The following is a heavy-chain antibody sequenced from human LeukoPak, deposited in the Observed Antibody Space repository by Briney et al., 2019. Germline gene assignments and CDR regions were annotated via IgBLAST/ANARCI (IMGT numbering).Heavy chain of an antibody. CDR3: ARLMFIAVGNWYFDL. V-gene: IGHV3-21*01. CDR1: GFTFSTFG. J-gene: IGHJ2*01. CDR2: ISSGYYI. Sequence: PGGSLRLSCAASGFTFSTFGMIWVRQAPGKGLELISSISSGYYIYYADAVKARFTISRDNARNSLYLQMNSLRADDTAVYYCARLMFIAVGNWYFDLWGRGTLVTVSS. D-gene: IGHD6-19*01.